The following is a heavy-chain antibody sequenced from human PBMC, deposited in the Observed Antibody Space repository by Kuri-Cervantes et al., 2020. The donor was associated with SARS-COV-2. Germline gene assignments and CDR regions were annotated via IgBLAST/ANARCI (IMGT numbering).Heavy chain of an antibody. CDR3: AKDGSPVATTPFYYGMDV. CDR1: GFTFSSYS. CDR2: ISSSSSYI. V-gene: IGHV3-21*04. Sequence: GESLKISCAASGFTFSSYSMNWVRQAPGKGLEWVSSISSSSSYIYYADSVKGRFTISRDNAKNSLYLQMNSLRAEDTAVYYCAKDGSPVATTPFYYGMDVWGQGTTVTVSS. D-gene: IGHD5-12*01. J-gene: IGHJ6*02.